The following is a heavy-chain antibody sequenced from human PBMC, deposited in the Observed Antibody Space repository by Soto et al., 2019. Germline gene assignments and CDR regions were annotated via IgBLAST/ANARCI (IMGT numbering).Heavy chain of an antibody. D-gene: IGHD1-20*01. V-gene: IGHV4-31*03. J-gene: IGHJ5*02. CDR2: ISYSGTT. CDR3: ARLSITSNGGWFDP. CDR1: GGSIISGNHY. Sequence: QVQLQESGPGLVKPSQTLSLTCTVSGGSIISGNHYWNWIRQHPGQGLEWIGYISYSGTTSYNPSLKSRVTISVDTSKTQFSLKLNAVTAADTAVYYCARLSITSNGGWFDPWGQGTLVTVSS.